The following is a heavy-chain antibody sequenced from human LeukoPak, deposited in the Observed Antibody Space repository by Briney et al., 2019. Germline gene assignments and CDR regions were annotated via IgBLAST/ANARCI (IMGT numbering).Heavy chain of an antibody. V-gene: IGHV3-20*03. J-gene: IGHJ4*02. Sequence: GGSLRLSSAASGFPFHDHGMSWVRQVPGTGLEWVSALNWNGDNTGYADSVQGRFTISRDNAKKSLYLQMNSLTAEDTAYYYCAREEGPYFDCWGQGTLVTVSS. CDR3: AREEGPYFDC. CDR1: GFPFHDHG. CDR2: LNWNGDNT.